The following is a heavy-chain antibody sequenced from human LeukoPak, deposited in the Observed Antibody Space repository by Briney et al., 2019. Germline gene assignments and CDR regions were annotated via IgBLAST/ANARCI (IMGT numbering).Heavy chain of an antibody. CDR2: IYHNGNT. Sequence: SETLSLTCAVSGGSISSGGYSWSWIRQPPGKGLEWIGYIYHNGNTYYSPSLKSRVTISVDTSKNQFSLKLSSVTAADTAVYYCARGGSYSSSWYYGYYYYGMDVWGQGTTVTVSS. CDR3: ARGGSYSSSWYYGYYYYGMDV. CDR1: GGSISSGGYS. V-gene: IGHV4-30-2*01. J-gene: IGHJ6*02. D-gene: IGHD6-13*01.